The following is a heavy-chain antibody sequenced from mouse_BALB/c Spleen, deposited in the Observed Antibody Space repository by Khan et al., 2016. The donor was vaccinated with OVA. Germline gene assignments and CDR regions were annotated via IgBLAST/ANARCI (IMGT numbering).Heavy chain of an antibody. Sequence: QVQLKQSGAELVKAGASVKMSCKASGYTFTSYWMHWVKQRLGQGLEWFAETNPTNGRTYYNEKFKSKATLTVDKSSSTAYMLRSGPTFEDSAVYYCARIKKIVATYFDYWGQGTTLTVSS. CDR1: GYTFTSYW. D-gene: IGHD1-1*01. CDR3: ARIKKIVATYFDY. CDR2: TNPTNGRT. V-gene: IGHV1S81*02. J-gene: IGHJ2*01.